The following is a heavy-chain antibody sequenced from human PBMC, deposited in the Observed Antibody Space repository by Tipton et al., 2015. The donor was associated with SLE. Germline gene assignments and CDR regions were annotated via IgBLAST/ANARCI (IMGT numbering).Heavy chain of an antibody. J-gene: IGHJ3*02. CDR2: INHSGST. CDR3: AKSRGSRRLDYAFDI. CDR1: GGSFSGYY. Sequence: TLSLTCAVYGGSFSGYYWSWSRQPPGKGLGWIGEINHSGSTSYNPSLKSRVTISVDTSKNQFSLKLSSVTAADTAVCYCAKSRGSRRLDYAFDIWGQGTMVTVSS. V-gene: IGHV4-34*01. D-gene: IGHD1-26*01.